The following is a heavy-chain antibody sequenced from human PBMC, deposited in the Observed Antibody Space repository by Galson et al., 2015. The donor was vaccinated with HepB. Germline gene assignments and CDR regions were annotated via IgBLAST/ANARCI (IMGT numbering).Heavy chain of an antibody. V-gene: IGHV3-66*02. CDR2: IYPGGST. CDR3: AVGATGAFDI. CDR1: EFTVSNNY. J-gene: IGHJ3*02. D-gene: IGHD1-26*01. Sequence: SVRLSCAASEFTVSNNYMSWVRQAPGKGLEWVAVIYPGGSTYCADSVKGRFTISRDSSKNTLYLQMNSLRVEDTAVYYCAVGATGAFDIWGQGTMVTVSS.